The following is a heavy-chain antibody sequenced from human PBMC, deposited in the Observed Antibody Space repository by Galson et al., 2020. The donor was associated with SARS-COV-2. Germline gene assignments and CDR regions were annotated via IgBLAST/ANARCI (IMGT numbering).Heavy chain of an antibody. J-gene: IGHJ3*02. CDR3: ARLHYGEYAPEAFDI. Sequence: QTPSLTCAVSGTSISSGSYSWNWIRQPPGKGLEWIGYISHSGGTYYNPSLKSRVTIAEDRSKNQFSLRLSSLTAAEAAVYYCARLHYGEYAPEAFDIWVTGARVTLAS. D-gene: IGHD4-17*01. CDR1: GTSISSGSYS. V-gene: IGHV4-30-2*01. CDR2: ISHSGGT.